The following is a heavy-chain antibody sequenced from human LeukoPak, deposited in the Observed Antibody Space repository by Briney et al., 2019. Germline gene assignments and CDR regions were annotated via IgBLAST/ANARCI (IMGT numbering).Heavy chain of an antibody. CDR1: GYTFTSYG. V-gene: IGHV1-18*01. CDR2: ISAYNGNT. J-gene: IGHJ6*03. D-gene: IGHD3-10*01. CDR3: ARGPPMISGSYYYYYYMDV. Sequence: ASVKVSCKASGYTFTSYGISWVRQAPGQGLEWMGWISAYNGNTNYAQKLQGRVTMTTDTSTSTAYMELRGLRSDDTAVYYCARGPPMISGSYYYYYYMDVWGKGTTVTVSS.